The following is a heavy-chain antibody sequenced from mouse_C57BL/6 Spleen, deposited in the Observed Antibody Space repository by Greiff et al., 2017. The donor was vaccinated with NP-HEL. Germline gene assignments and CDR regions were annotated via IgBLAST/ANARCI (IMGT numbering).Heavy chain of an antibody. J-gene: IGHJ4*01. D-gene: IGHD2-2*01. CDR3: ARHGYDDELAMDY. V-gene: IGHV5-15*01. CDR1: GFTFSDYG. Sequence: EVKLMESGGGLVQPGGSLKLSCAASGFTFSDYGMAWVRQAPRKGPEWVAFISNLAYSIYYADTVTGRITISRENANNTLYLEMSSLRSEDTAMYYCARHGYDDELAMDYWGQGTSVTASS. CDR2: ISNLAYSI.